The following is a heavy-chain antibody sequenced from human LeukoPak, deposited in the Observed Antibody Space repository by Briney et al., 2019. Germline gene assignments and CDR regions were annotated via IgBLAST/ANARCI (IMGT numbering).Heavy chain of an antibody. D-gene: IGHD6-13*01. CDR3: ATTYSSSWYIDY. V-gene: IGHV4-34*01. CDR2: SNHSGST. CDR1: GGSFSGYY. Sequence: PSETLSLACAVDGGSFSGYYWSWIRQPPGKGLEWIVESNHSGSTNYNPSLKSRVTISVDTSKNQFSLKLSSVTAADTAVYYCATTYSSSWYIDYWGQGTLVTVSS. J-gene: IGHJ4*02.